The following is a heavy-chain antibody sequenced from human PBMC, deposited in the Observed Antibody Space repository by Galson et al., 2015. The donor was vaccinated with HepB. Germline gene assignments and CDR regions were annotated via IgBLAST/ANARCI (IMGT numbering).Heavy chain of an antibody. CDR2: ISAYNGNT. V-gene: IGHV1-18*01. D-gene: IGHD1-26*01. CDR1: GYTFTSYG. CDR3: ARDYRIVGATPFGY. J-gene: IGHJ4*02. Sequence: SVKVSCKASGYTFTSYGISWVRQAPGQGLEWMGWISAYNGNTNYAQKLQGRVTMTTDTSTSTAYMELRSLRSDDTAVYYCARDYRIVGATPFGYWGQGTLVTVSS.